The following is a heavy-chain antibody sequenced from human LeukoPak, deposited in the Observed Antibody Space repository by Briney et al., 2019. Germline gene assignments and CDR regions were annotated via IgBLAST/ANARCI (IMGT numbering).Heavy chain of an antibody. D-gene: IGHD1-14*01. J-gene: IGHJ4*02. CDR2: IWYDGSNK. V-gene: IGHV3-33*01. CDR3: ARDRNREYPDYFDY. Sequence: GGSLRFSCAASGFTFSSYGMHWVRQAPGKGLEWVAVIWYDGSNKYYADSVKGRFTISRDNSKNTLYLQMNSLRAEDTAVYYCARDRNREYPDYFDYWGQGTLVTVSS. CDR1: GFTFSSYG.